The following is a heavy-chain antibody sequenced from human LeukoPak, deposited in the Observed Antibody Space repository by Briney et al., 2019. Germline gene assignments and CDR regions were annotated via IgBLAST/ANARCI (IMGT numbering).Heavy chain of an antibody. Sequence: GGSLRLSCAASGFTVSSNYMSWVRQAPGKGLEWVSVIYSGGSTYYADSVKGRFTISRDNSKNTLYLQMNSLRAEDTAVYYCARDYSSGWYYFDYWGQGTLVNVSS. CDR2: IYSGGST. V-gene: IGHV3-66*01. CDR3: ARDYSSGWYYFDY. CDR1: GFTVSSNY. D-gene: IGHD6-19*01. J-gene: IGHJ4*02.